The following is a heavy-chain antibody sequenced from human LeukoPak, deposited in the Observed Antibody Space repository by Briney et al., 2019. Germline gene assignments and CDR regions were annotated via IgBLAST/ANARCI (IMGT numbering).Heavy chain of an antibody. D-gene: IGHD3-16*01. CDR2: ISYDSEGI. CDR1: GFTFSNYG. J-gene: IGHJ6*03. Sequence: GGSLRLSCVTSGFTFSNYGMHWVRHLPGKGLEWVAVISYDSEGIYHVDSVKGRFTNSRDNSKNTLYLQMNSLRVEDTAVYYCAKDGGNWYDSSGNYLMRSYMDVWGKGTTVTVSS. V-gene: IGHV3-30*18. CDR3: AKDGGNWYDSSGNYLMRSYMDV.